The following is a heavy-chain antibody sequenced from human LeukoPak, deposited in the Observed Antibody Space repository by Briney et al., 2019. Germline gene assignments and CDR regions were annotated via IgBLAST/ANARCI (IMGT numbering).Heavy chain of an antibody. CDR1: GGSISSYY. J-gene: IGHJ4*02. D-gene: IGHD7-27*01. Sequence: SETLSLTSTVSGGSISSYYWSWIRQPPGKGLEWIGYIYYSGSTNYNPSLKSRVTISVDTSKNQFSLKLSSVTAADTAVYYCAREELGFDYWGQGTLVTVSS. CDR2: IYYSGST. CDR3: AREELGFDY. V-gene: IGHV4-59*01.